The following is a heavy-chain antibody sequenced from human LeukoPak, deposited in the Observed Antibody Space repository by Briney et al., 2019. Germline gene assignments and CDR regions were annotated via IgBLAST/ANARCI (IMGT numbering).Heavy chain of an antibody. CDR2: NIPIFGTA. Sequence: ASVKVSCKASGYIFSIYGITWVRQAPGQGLEWMGGNIPIFGTANYAQKFQGRVTITADESTSTAYMELSSLRSEDTAVYYCASFGGATPDKDCSSTSCYTLPQNWFDPWGQGTLVTVSS. D-gene: IGHD2-2*02. CDR1: GYIFSIYG. CDR3: ASFGGATPDKDCSSTSCYTLPQNWFDP. V-gene: IGHV1-69*13. J-gene: IGHJ5*02.